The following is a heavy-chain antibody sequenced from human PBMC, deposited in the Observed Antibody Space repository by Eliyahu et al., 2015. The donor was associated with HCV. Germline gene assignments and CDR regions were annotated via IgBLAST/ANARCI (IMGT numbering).Heavy chain of an antibody. D-gene: IGHD6-13*01. CDR1: GFXXDDYA. J-gene: IGHJ6*02. CDR2: ISWNSGSI. Sequence: EVQLVESGGGLVQPGRSLRLSCAASGFXXDDYAMHWVRQAPGKGLEWVSGISWNSGSIGYADSVKGRFTISRDNAKNSLYLQMNSLRAEDTALYYCAKDTGTAHGGGMDVWGQGTTVTVSS. V-gene: IGHV3-9*01. CDR3: AKDTGTAHGGGMDV.